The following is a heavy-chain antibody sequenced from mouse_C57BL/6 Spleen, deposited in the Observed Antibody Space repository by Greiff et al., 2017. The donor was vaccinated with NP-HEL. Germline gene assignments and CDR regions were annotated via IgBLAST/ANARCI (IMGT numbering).Heavy chain of an antibody. CDR3: ARYLYGSSSWFAY. D-gene: IGHD1-1*01. V-gene: IGHV1-26*01. Sequence: EVQLQQSGPELVKPGASVKISCKASGYTFTDYYMNWVKQSHGKSLEWIGDINPNNGGTSYNQKFKGKATLTVDKSSSTAYMELRSLTSEDSAVYYCARYLYGSSSWFAYWGQGTLVTVSA. CDR1: GYTFTDYY. J-gene: IGHJ3*01. CDR2: INPNNGGT.